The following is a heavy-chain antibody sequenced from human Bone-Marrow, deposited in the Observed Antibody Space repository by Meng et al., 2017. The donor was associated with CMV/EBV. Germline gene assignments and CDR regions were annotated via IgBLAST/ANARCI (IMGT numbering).Heavy chain of an antibody. Sequence: SETLSLTCTVSGGSVSSGSYYWSWIRQPPGKGLEWIGYIYYSGSTNYNPSLKSRVTISVDTSKNQFSLQLNSVTPEDAAVYYCARQMGYFDYWGQGTLVTVSS. CDR2: IYYSGST. CDR1: GGSVSSGSYY. V-gene: IGHV4-61*01. D-gene: IGHD5-24*01. CDR3: ARQMGYFDY. J-gene: IGHJ4*02.